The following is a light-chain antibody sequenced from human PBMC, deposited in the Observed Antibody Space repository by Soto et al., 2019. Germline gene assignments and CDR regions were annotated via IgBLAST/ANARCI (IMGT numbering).Light chain of an antibody. CDR1: PGISNY. CDR3: QKYNSAPLT. CDR2: AAS. V-gene: IGKV1-27*01. J-gene: IGKJ4*01. Sequence: DIQITPSPSSLAASVRGRVTITCRASPGISNYLAWYQQKPGQGPKLLIYAASNLQSGVPSRFSGSGSGTDFTLTISSLQPEDVATYYCQKYNSAPLTFGGGTKVEIK.